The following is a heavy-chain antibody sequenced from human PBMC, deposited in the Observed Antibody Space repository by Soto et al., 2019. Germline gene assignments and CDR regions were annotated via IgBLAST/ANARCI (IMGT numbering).Heavy chain of an antibody. Sequence: SETLSLTCSVSGDSIAXGDYYWTWIRQPPGKGLDLIGSIYYSGRTYYNPSFKSRVTISIETSKNQFSLKLSSVTATDTAVYYCARQRTTVVTQAYFDHWGQGALVTVSS. CDR3: ARQRTTVVTQAYFDH. CDR1: GDSIAXGDYY. D-gene: IGHD2-21*02. J-gene: IGHJ4*02. CDR2: IYYSGRT. V-gene: IGHV4-39*01.